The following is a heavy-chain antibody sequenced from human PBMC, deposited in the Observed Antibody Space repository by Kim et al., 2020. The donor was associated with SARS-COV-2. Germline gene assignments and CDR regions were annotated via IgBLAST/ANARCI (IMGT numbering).Heavy chain of an antibody. Sequence: GGSLRLSCVVSGFKFSRHWMTWVRQAPGKGLEWVATLTENGSEQFYVDSVKGRFTISRDNAKNSLYLQMSSLRAEDTALYYCVTNGWDLFDKWSQGTLV. J-gene: IGHJ4*02. D-gene: IGHD1-26*01. CDR3: VTNGWDLFDK. V-gene: IGHV3-7*01. CDR1: GFKFSRHW. CDR2: LTENGSEQ.